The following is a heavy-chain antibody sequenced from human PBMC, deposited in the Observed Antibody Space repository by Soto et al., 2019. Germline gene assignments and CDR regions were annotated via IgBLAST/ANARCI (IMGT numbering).Heavy chain of an antibody. Sequence: QVQLVQSGAEVKKPGSSGKVSCKASGGTFSSYAISWVRQAPGQGLEGMGGIIPIFGTANHAQKFQGRVTITADDDTSTAYMELSRLSSEDTAVYYCARRIPLIPKPRPTHAFDIWGQGTMVTVSS. CDR3: ARRIPLIPKPRPTHAFDI. V-gene: IGHV1-69*12. J-gene: IGHJ3*02. D-gene: IGHD3-22*01. CDR2: IIPIFGTA. CDR1: GGTFSSYA.